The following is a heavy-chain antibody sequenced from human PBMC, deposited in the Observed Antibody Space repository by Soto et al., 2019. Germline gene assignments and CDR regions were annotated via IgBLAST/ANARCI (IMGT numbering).Heavy chain of an antibody. V-gene: IGHV3-23*01. D-gene: IGHD6-13*01. CDR2: ISVSGNTI. CDR1: GVTFSSYA. Sequence: HPXGSLRLSCSASGVTFSSYAMSWVRQAPGKGLEWVSAISVSGNTIKYADSVKGRFTISRDNAENSLHLHMSSLRVDDTAVYFCVRDTMRASAAASLDYWGQGKQVTVSS. J-gene: IGHJ4*02. CDR3: VRDTMRASAAASLDY.